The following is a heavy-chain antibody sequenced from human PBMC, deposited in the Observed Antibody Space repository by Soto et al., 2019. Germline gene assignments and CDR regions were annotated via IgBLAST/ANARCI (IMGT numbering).Heavy chain of an antibody. CDR1: GGSLSSYY. D-gene: IGHD6-25*01. CDR3: GSVRPSGYVLS. J-gene: IGHJ5*02. Sequence: SETLSLTCSVSGGSLSSYYWTWIRQSPGKGLEWIGYVYFSGNTNYNPSLKSRVTISIDTSKNQFSLRLASVTAADTAFYFCGSVRPSGYVLSWGQGTLVTVSS. V-gene: IGHV4-59*01. CDR2: VYFSGNT.